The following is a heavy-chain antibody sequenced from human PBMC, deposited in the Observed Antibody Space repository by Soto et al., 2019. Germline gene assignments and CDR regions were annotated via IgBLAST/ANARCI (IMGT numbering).Heavy chain of an antibody. Sequence: QVQLEESGGGVVQPGRSLRLSCAASGFTFSSYGMHWVRQAPGKGLEWVAVISYDGSNKYYADSVKGRFTISRDNSKNTLYLQMNSLRAEDTAVYYCAKEGDDWGQGTLVTVSS. CDR3: AKEGDD. D-gene: IGHD3-16*01. J-gene: IGHJ4*02. CDR2: ISYDGSNK. V-gene: IGHV3-30*18. CDR1: GFTFSSYG.